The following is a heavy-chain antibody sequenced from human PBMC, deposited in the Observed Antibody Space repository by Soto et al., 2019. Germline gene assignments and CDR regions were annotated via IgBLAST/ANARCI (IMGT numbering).Heavy chain of an antibody. CDR1: GYTFTSYD. V-gene: IGHV1-8*01. CDR3: ARDVSRMDV. Sequence: ASVKVSCKASGYTFTSYDINWVRQATGQGLERMGWMNPNSGNTGYADSVKGRFTIPRDNSKNTLYLQMNSLRAEDKAVYYCARDVSRMDVWGQGTTVTVSS. J-gene: IGHJ6*02. CDR2: MNPNSGNT.